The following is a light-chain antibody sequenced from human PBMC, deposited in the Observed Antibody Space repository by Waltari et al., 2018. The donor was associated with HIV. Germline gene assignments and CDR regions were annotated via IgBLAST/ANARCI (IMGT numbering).Light chain of an antibody. CDR3: MQETHWPPYT. CDR2: KVS. Sequence: DVVMTQSPLSLPVTLGQPASISCRSSQSLVHSDGNTYLNWFQQRPGQSPGRLIYKVSNRASGVPDRFSGSGSGTDFTLRITRVEAEDVGVYYCMQETHWPPYTFGQGTKLEIK. V-gene: IGKV2-30*02. CDR1: QSLVHSDGNTY. J-gene: IGKJ2*01.